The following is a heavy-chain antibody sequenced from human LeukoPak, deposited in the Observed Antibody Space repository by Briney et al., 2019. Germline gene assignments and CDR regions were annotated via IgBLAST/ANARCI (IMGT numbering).Heavy chain of an antibody. Sequence: TGGSLRLSCAVSGFTFSGFWMGWSRQAPGKGLEWVASINSDGSEGYYADVVKGRFTISRDSAKNPLYLQINSLRAEDTAVYYCARSSYSSSSSVWGQGTMVTVSS. CDR3: ARSSYSSSSSV. J-gene: IGHJ3*01. CDR2: INSDGSEG. CDR1: GFTFSGFW. V-gene: IGHV3-7*03. D-gene: IGHD6-6*01.